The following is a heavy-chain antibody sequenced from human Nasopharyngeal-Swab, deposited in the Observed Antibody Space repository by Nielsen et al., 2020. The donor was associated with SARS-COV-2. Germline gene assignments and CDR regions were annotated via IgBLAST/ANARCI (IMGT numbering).Heavy chain of an antibody. V-gene: IGHV3-23*01. CDR3: AKDLGVESPLWFDY. CDR1: GFTSSSYA. CDR2: ISGSGGST. J-gene: IGHJ4*02. Sequence: GGSLRLSCTASGFTSSSYAMSWVRQAPGKGLEWVSEISGSGGSTYYAESVKGRFTISRDNSKNTLYLQMSSRRAEDTAIYYCAKDLGVESPLWFDYWGQGTLLTVSS. D-gene: IGHD4-23*01.